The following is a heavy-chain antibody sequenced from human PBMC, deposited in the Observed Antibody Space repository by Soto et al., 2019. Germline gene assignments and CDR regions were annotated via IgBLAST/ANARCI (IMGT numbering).Heavy chain of an antibody. V-gene: IGHV3-11*01. Sequence: QVQLVESGGGLVKPGGSLRLSCAASGFTFSDYYMSWIRQAPGKGLEWVSYISSSGSTIYYADSVKGRFTISRDNAKNSLYLQMNSLRAEDTAVYYCARDREDCSSTSCYFVYYYYYYMDVWGKGTTVTVSS. CDR2: ISSSGSTI. J-gene: IGHJ6*03. CDR1: GFTFSDYY. D-gene: IGHD2-2*01. CDR3: ARDREDCSSTSCYFVYYYYYYMDV.